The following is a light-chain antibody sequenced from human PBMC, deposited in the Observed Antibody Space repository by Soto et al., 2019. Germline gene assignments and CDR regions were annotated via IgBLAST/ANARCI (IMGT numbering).Light chain of an antibody. CDR1: QNILSN. Sequence: EIVMTQSPATLSVSPGERATLSCRASQNILSNLAWYQQKPGQAPRLLIYGASTRATGIPARFSGSGSGTEFTLTISSLEPADSAVYYCQQRIKWPITFGQGTRLEIK. CDR3: QQRIKWPIT. V-gene: IGKV3-15*01. J-gene: IGKJ5*01. CDR2: GAS.